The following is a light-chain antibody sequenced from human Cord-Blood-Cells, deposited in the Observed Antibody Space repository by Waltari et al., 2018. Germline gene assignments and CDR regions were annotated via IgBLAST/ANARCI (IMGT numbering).Light chain of an antibody. Sequence: QSALTQPASVSGSPGQSITISCTGTSSCVGCYNYVSWYQQHPGKAPKLMIYVVRKRPSGVSNRFSGSKSGNTASLTISGLQAEDEADYYCSSYTSSSTLVFGGGTKLTVL. CDR1: SSCVGCYNY. V-gene: IGLV2-14*01. CDR2: VVR. J-gene: IGLJ3*02. CDR3: SSYTSSSTLV.